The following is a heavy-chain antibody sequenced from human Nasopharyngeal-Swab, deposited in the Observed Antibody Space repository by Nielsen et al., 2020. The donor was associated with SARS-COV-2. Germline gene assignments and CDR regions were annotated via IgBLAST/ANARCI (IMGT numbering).Heavy chain of an antibody. V-gene: IGHV3-74*01. CDR2: MNSDGSRT. J-gene: IGHJ3*01. CDR3: ARVDVHDAFDV. CDR1: GFTFSSYW. D-gene: IGHD3-16*01. Sequence: SLKIHCAASGFTFSSYWMHWVRQAPGEGLAWVSRMNSDGSRTSYADSVKGRFTISRDNAKNTLYLQMNSLRAEDTAVYYCARVDVHDAFDVWGQGTMVTVSS.